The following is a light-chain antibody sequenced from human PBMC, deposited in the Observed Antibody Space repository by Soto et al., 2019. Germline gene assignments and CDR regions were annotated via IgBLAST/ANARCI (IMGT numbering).Light chain of an antibody. CDR3: SSYTTRSILYM. J-gene: IGLJ1*01. CDR1: SSDIGNYNY. V-gene: IGLV2-14*01. Sequence: QPASVSGSPGQSITISCTGTSSDIGNYNYVSWYQHHPGKAPKLIIFEVSNRPSGVSNRFSGSKSGDTASLTISGLQAEDEADYYCSSYTTRSILYMFGPGTKLTVL. CDR2: EVS.